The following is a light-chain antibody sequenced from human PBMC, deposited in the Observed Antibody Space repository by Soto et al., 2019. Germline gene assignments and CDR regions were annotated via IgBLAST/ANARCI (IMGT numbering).Light chain of an antibody. V-gene: IGLV1-44*01. CDR2: SNN. CDR1: SSNIGSNT. CDR3: AAWDDSLNGHWV. Sequence: QSVLTQPPSASGTPGQRVTISCSGSSSNIGSNTVNWYQQLPGTAPKLRIYSNNQRPSGVPDRFSGSKSGTSASLAISGLQSEDEADYYCAAWDDSLNGHWVFGGGTKVTVL. J-gene: IGLJ3*02.